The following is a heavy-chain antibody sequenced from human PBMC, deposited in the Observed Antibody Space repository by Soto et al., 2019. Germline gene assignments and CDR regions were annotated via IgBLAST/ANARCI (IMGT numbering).Heavy chain of an antibody. CDR1: GFTFSSYA. CDR2: ISYDGSNK. J-gene: IGHJ6*02. CDR3: ARDCPRYSGRRGGCYYYYGMDV. V-gene: IGHV3-30-3*01. Sequence: QVQLVESGGGVVQPGRSLRLSCAASGFTFSSYAMHWVRQAPGKGLEWVAVISYDGSNKYYADSVKGRFTISRDNSKNTLYLQMNSLRAGDTAVYYCARDCPRYSGRRGGCYYYYGMDVWGQGTTVTVSS. D-gene: IGHD1-26*01.